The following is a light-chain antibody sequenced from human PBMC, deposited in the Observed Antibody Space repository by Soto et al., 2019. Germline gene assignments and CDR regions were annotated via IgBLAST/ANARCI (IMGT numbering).Light chain of an antibody. V-gene: IGKV1-13*02. CDR3: QQFNRGRT. J-gene: IGKJ1*01. CDR1: QGISSA. Sequence: AIQLTQSPSSLSASVGDRVTITCRASQGISSALAWYQQKPGKAPDLLIYDASTLQSAVPSRFSGSGSGTDFTLTISSLQPEDFATYYCQQFNRGRTFGQGTKVDIK. CDR2: DAS.